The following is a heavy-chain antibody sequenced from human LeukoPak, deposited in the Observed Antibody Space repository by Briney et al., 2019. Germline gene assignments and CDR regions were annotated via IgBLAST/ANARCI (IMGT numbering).Heavy chain of an antibody. Sequence: GGSLRLSCAASGFIFSSYAMHWVRQAPGKGLEWVAVISYDGSNKYYADSVKGRFTISRDNSKNTLYLQMNSLRAEDTAVYYCAASGSYYDSINDYWGQGTLVTVSS. CDR1: GFIFSSYA. CDR3: AASGSYYDSINDY. V-gene: IGHV3-30*04. D-gene: IGHD1-26*01. J-gene: IGHJ4*02. CDR2: ISYDGSNK.